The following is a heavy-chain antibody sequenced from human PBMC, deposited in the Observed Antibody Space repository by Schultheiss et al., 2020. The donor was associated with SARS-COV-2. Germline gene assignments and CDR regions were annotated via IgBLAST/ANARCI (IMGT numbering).Heavy chain of an antibody. D-gene: IGHD5-18*01. J-gene: IGHJ4*02. CDR3: AKTGATAMAPLTRYYFDY. Sequence: GGSLRLSCAASGFTFSDYYMSWIRQAPGKGLEWVSYISSSGSTIYYADSVKGRFTISRDNAKNSLYLQMNSLRAEDTAVYYCAKTGATAMAPLTRYYFDYWGQGTLVTVSS. CDR1: GFTFSDYY. CDR2: ISSSGSTI. V-gene: IGHV3-11*01.